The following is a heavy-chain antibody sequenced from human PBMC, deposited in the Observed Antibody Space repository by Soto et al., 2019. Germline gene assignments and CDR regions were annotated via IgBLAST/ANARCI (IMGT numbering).Heavy chain of an antibody. Sequence: QVQLQQWGAGLLKPSETLSLTCAVYGGSFSDHSHFWGWIRQPPGKGLEWIGEIDHSGSTNYNPSLKSRVTISIDTSKNQFSLKVNSVTAADTAVYYCARWKLEVYTMRSYYHGMDVWGQGTTVIVS. J-gene: IGHJ6*02. D-gene: IGHD2-8*01. CDR2: IDHSGST. CDR1: GGSFSDHSHF. CDR3: ARWKLEVYTMRSYYHGMDV. V-gene: IGHV4-34*01.